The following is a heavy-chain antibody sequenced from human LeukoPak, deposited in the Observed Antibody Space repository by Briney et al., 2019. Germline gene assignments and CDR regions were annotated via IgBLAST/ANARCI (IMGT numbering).Heavy chain of an antibody. CDR2: ISGTTIPI. V-gene: IGHV3-48*02. D-gene: IGHD3-10*01. J-gene: IGHJ4*02. CDR1: GFTFSTYG. CDR3: ATSGSYSSGDFDY. Sequence: GGSLRLSCAASGFTFSTYGVNWVRQAPGKGLEWLSSISGTTIPIYYADSVKRRFTISRDNAKNSLYLQMSGLRDEDTAVYYCATSGSYSSGDFDYWGQGTLVTVSS.